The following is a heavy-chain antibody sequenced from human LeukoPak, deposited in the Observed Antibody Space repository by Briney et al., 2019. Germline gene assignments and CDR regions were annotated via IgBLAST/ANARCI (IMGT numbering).Heavy chain of an antibody. CDR1: GFTFSSYN. D-gene: IGHD5-24*01. CDR3: ARGTEMATVGSWFDP. J-gene: IGHJ5*02. V-gene: IGHV3-21*01. CDR2: ISDSTSYI. Sequence: GGSLRLSCAASGFTFSSYNMNWVRQAPGKGLEWVSSISDSTSYIYYADSLKGRFTISRDNAKNSLYLQMNSLRAEDTAVYYCARGTEMATVGSWFDPWGQGTLVTVSS.